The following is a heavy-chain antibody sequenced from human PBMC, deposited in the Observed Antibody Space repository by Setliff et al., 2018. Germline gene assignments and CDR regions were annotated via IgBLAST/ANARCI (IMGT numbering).Heavy chain of an antibody. V-gene: IGHV3-23*01. CDR2: ISGSGGRT. J-gene: IGHJ6*03. CDR1: GFTFSSYT. CDR3: ARDSVSGEYYYYYYMDV. D-gene: IGHD2-15*01. Sequence: GGSLRLSCVASGFTFSSYTMTWVRQAPGKGLEWVSDISGSGGRTYYADSVKGRFTISRDNSKNTLYLQMNGLKVEDTAVYYCARDSVSGEYYYYYYMDVWGKGTTVTVSS.